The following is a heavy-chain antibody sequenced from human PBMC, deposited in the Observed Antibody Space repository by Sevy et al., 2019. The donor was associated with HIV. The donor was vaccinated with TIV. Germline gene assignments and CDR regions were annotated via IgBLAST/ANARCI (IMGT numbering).Heavy chain of an antibody. CDR1: GFTFSSYA. CDR2: ISYDGSNK. J-gene: IGHJ5*02. D-gene: IGHD4-17*01. Sequence: GGSLRLSCAASGFTFSSYAMHWVRQAPGKGLEWVAVISYDGSNKYYADSVKGRFTISRDNSKNTLYLQVKSLKTEDTAVHYCARDQHDYAGNLRTGWFDPWGQGTLVTVSS. V-gene: IGHV3-30*01. CDR3: ARDQHDYAGNLRTGWFDP.